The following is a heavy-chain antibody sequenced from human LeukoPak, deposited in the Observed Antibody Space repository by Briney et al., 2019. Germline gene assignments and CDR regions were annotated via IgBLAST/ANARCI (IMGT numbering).Heavy chain of an antibody. J-gene: IGHJ4*02. CDR3: ARGLSGTYFALDY. CDR1: GFTFSSYA. V-gene: IGHV3-23*01. Sequence: GGSLKLSCAASGFTFSSYAMNWVRQAPGKGLEWVSGTSGSGSSTYYADSVKGRFTISRDNSKNTLSLQMNSLRAEDTAVYYCARGLSGTYFALDYWGQGTRVTVSS. D-gene: IGHD3-10*01. CDR2: TSGSGSST.